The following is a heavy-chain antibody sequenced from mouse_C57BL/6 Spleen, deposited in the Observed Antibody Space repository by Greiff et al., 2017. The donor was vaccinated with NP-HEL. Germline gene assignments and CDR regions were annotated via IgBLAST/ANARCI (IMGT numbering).Heavy chain of an antibody. J-gene: IGHJ2*01. Sequence: QVQLQQPGAELVKPGASVKMSCKASGYTFTSYWITWVKQRPGQGLEWIGDIYPGSGSTNYNEKFKSKATLPVDTSSSTASMQLSSRTSEDSAVYYCARERGDYFDYWGQGTTLTVSS. CDR1: GYTFTSYW. CDR2: IYPGSGST. V-gene: IGHV1-55*01. CDR3: ARERGDYFDY.